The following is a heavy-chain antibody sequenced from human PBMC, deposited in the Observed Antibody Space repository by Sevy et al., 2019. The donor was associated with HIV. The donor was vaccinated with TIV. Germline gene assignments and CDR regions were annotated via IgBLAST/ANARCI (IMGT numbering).Heavy chain of an antibody. V-gene: IGHV1-2*04. CDR1: GYTFTGYY. Sequence: ASVKVSCKASGYTFTGYYMHWVRQAPGQGLEWMGWINPNSGGTNYAQTFQGWVTMTRDTSISTAYMELSRLRSDDTAVYYCARRLTGDAFDIWGQGTMVTVSS. D-gene: IGHD7-27*01. CDR3: ARRLTGDAFDI. J-gene: IGHJ3*02. CDR2: INPNSGGT.